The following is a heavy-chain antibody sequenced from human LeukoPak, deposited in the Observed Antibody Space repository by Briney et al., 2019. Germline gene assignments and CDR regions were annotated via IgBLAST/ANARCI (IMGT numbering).Heavy chain of an antibody. V-gene: IGHV3-23*01. CDR3: AKDSNVLRYFDWLGDFDY. D-gene: IGHD3-9*01. CDR2: ISGSGGST. Sequence: PGGSLRLSCAASGFTFSSYAMSWVRQAPGKGLEWVSAISGSGGSTYYADSVKGRFTISRDNSKNTLYLQMNSLRAEDTAVYYCAKDSNVLRYFDWLGDFDYGGQGTLVTVSS. CDR1: GFTFSSYA. J-gene: IGHJ4*02.